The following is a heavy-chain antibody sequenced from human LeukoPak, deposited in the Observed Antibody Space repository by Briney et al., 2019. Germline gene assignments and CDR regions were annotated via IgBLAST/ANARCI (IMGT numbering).Heavy chain of an antibody. D-gene: IGHD1-26*01. V-gene: IGHV3-23*01. Sequence: GGSLRLSCAASGFTFSNYAMSWVRQAPGKGLEWVSRISGSTDNTYYVDSVKGRFTISRDNAKNSLYLQMNSLRAEDTAVYYCAKRLGADAFDIWGQGTMVTVSS. CDR1: GFTFSNYA. CDR3: AKRLGADAFDI. J-gene: IGHJ3*02. CDR2: ISGSTDNT.